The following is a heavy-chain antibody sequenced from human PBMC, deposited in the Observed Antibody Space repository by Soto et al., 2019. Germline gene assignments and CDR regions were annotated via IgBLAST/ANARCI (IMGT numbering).Heavy chain of an antibody. Sequence: EVQLLESGGGLVQPWGSLRLSCAASGLTFSSYWMHWDRQDPGKGLVWVSRINSDGRSTNYADSVEGRFTISGDNANNSVYLQMNSLCAEDTAVYYCELSYTVTPDCGGEGTLYAVSS. CDR3: ELSYTVTPDC. CDR2: INSDGRST. V-gene: IGHV3-74*01. CDR1: GLTFSSYW. J-gene: IGHJ4*02. D-gene: IGHD4-17*01.